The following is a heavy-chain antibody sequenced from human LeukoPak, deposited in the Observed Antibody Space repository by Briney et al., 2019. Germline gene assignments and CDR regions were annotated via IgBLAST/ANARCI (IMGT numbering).Heavy chain of an antibody. J-gene: IGHJ6*03. CDR3: ARDSGYGSGSYYTYYYYYYMDV. CDR1: GFTFSSYW. D-gene: IGHD3-10*01. V-gene: IGHV3-30*03. CDR2: ISYDGSNK. Sequence: PGGSLRLSCAASGFTFSSYWMSWVRQAPGKGLEWVAVISYDGSNKYYADSVKGRFTISRDNSKNTLYLQMNSLRAEDTAVYYCARDSGYGSGSYYTYYYYYYMDVWGKGTTVTVSS.